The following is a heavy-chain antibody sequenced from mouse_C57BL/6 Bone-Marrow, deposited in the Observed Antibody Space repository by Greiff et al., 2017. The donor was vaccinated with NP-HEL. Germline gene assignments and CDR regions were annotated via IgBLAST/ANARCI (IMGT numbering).Heavy chain of an antibody. CDR3: ARSYYYAMDY. Sequence: EVKLQESGGGLVKPGGSLKLSCAASGFTFSDYGMHWVRQAPEKGLEWVAYISSGSSTLYYADTVKGRFTISRDNAKNTLFLQMTSLRSEDTAMYYCARSYYYAMDYWGQGTSVTVSS. CDR1: GFTFSDYG. CDR2: ISSGSSTL. V-gene: IGHV5-17*01. J-gene: IGHJ4*01.